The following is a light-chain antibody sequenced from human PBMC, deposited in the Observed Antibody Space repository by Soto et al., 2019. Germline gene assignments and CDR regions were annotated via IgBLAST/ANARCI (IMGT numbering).Light chain of an antibody. J-gene: IGKJ1*01. CDR2: GVF. Sequence: EVVLTQSPGPLSLSPGEGATLSCRASQSLTNTFLTWYQQKPGQPPRLLIYGVFSRATGVPDRFSGGGSGTDFTLSISRLEPEDFAVYFCQQYAFSPRTFGQGTKVEVK. V-gene: IGKV3-20*01. CDR1: QSLTNTF. CDR3: QQYAFSPRT.